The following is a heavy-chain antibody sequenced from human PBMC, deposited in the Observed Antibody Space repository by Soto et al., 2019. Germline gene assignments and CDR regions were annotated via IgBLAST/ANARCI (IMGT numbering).Heavy chain of an antibody. V-gene: IGHV4-59*01. CDR1: CGSFSGSY. CDR2: VYYTGST. J-gene: IGHJ4*02. D-gene: IGHD6-19*01. CDR3: ARSVAVPGAHLDY. Sequence: SETLSLTCRVSCGSFSGSYWSWIRQSPGKGLEWLGYVYYTGSTNYSPSLRSRVSISVDTSKNEFSLRLSSVTAADTAVYFGARSVAVPGAHLDYWGQGTQVTVS.